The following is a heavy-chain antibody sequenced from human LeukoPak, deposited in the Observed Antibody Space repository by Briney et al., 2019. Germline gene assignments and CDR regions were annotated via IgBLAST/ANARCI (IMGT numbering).Heavy chain of an antibody. D-gene: IGHD3-10*01. CDR1: GYTFTGCY. Sequence: ASVKVSCKASGYTFTGCYIHWVRPAPGQGLEWLGWINPNSGGTIYAQKFQGRVTMTRDTSITTAYMELSGLKSDDTAVYFCARGFMVRGVIDDYWGQGTLVTVSS. CDR3: ARGFMVRGVIDDY. V-gene: IGHV1-2*02. J-gene: IGHJ4*02. CDR2: INPNSGGT.